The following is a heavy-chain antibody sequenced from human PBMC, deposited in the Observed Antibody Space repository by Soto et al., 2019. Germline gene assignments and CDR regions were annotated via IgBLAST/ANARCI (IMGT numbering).Heavy chain of an antibody. CDR1: GFSVSSDY. Sequence: GGSLRLSCAASGFSVSSDYMSWVRQAPGKGLEWVSLIYSGGDTYYADSVKGRFTISRDNSKNTLYLQMNSLRAEDTAVYYCASGDTIFGYYGMDVWGQGTTVTVSS. CDR3: ASGDTIFGYYGMDV. D-gene: IGHD3-3*01. V-gene: IGHV3-53*05. CDR2: IYSGGDT. J-gene: IGHJ6*02.